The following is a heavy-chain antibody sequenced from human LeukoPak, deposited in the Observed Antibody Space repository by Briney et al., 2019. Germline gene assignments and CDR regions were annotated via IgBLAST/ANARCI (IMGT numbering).Heavy chain of an antibody. Sequence: GGSLRLSCAVSGISLSNYGMSWVRQAPGKGLEWVAGISGSGGGAVYTDSVKGRFTTSRDNSKNTLYLQMTNLRAEDTALYYCTKDPNGDYIGAFDPWGQGTLVTVSS. CDR1: GISLSNYG. D-gene: IGHD4-17*01. J-gene: IGHJ5*02. V-gene: IGHV3-23*01. CDR2: ISGSGGGA. CDR3: TKDPNGDYIGAFDP.